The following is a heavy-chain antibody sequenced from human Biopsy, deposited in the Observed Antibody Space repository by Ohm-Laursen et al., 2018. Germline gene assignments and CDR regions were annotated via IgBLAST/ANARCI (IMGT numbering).Heavy chain of an antibody. J-gene: IGHJ6*02. D-gene: IGHD2/OR15-2a*01. CDR3: ARATNSTGWPYYYFYGMDV. V-gene: IGHV4-59*01. CDR1: GGSLSSDY. CDR2: IYYSGCT. Sequence: TLSLTWSVSGGSLSSDYWSWIPQPPGKGLEWIGDIYYSGCTNYNTSLKSRVTISVDTSKNQFSLRLNSVTAADTAVYYCARATNSTGWPYYYFYGMDVWGQGTTVTVSS.